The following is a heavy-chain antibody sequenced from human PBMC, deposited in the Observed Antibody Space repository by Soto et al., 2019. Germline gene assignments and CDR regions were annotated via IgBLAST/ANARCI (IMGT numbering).Heavy chain of an antibody. CDR2: IYHSGST. CDR3: ARGSEGYYYDSSGYYYVN. Sequence: QVQLQESGPGLVKPSGTLSLTCAVSGGSISSSNWWSWVRQPPGKGLEWIGEIYHSGSTNYNPSLNGRVTISVDKSKNQFSRKLSSVTAADTAVYYCARGSEGYYYDSSGYYYVNWGQGTLVTVSS. J-gene: IGHJ4*02. V-gene: IGHV4-4*02. CDR1: GGSISSSNW. D-gene: IGHD3-22*01.